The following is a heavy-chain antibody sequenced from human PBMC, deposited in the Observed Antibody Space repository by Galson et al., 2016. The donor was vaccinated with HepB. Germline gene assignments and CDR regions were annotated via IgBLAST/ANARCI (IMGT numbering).Heavy chain of an antibody. J-gene: IGHJ4*02. Sequence: SLRLSCATSGFSFSDHAMNWFRQAPGKGLEWVGFIRKKDYGGTTDYAASVQGRFTISRDDSRNIAYLQMDSLKTEDTGVYYGAHDTSGYSYFFDYWGQGTLVTVSS. CDR2: IRKKDYGGTT. CDR3: AHDTSGYSYFFDY. D-gene: IGHD3-22*01. CDR1: GFSFSDHA. V-gene: IGHV3-49*03.